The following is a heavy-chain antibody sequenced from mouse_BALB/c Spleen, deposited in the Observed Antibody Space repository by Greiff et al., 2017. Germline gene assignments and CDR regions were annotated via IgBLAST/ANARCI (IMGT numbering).Heavy chain of an antibody. Sequence: DVHLVESGGGLVQPGGSRKLSCAASGFTFSSFGMHWVRQAPEKGLEWVAYISSGSSTIYYADTVKGRFTISRDNPKNTLFLQMTSLRSEDTAMYYCAREEDYDEDYAMDYWGQGTSVTVSS. CDR3: AREEDYDEDYAMDY. J-gene: IGHJ4*01. CDR1: GFTFSSFG. CDR2: ISSGSSTI. V-gene: IGHV5-17*02. D-gene: IGHD2-4*01.